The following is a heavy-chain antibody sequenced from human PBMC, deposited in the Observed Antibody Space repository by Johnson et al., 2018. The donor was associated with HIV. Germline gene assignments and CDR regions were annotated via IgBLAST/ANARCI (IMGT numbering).Heavy chain of an antibody. V-gene: IGHV3-43*01. J-gene: IGHJ3*02. D-gene: IGHD5-24*01. CDR2: ISWDGGST. CDR3: ARGPSGRWLQTDAFDI. Sequence: VQLVESGGGLVQPGGSLRLSCAASGFTFDDYTMHWVRQAPGKGLEWVSLISWDGGSTYYADSVKGRFTISRDNSKNTLYLQMNSLRAEDTAVYYCARGPSGRWLQTDAFDIWGQGTMVTVSS. CDR1: GFTFDDYT.